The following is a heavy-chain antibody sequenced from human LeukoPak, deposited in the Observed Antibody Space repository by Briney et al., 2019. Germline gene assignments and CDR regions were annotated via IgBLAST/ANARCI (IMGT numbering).Heavy chain of an antibody. D-gene: IGHD3-9*01. V-gene: IGHV3-48*03. CDR1: GFTFSSYE. CDR3: ARDRRDFLTPFFDY. Sequence: GGSLRLSCTASGFTFSSYEMSWVRQAPGKGLEWVSYISSSGSTKYYADSVKGRITISRDNAKKSLYLQINSLRVEDTAVYYCARDRRDFLTPFFDYWGQGTLVTVSS. CDR2: ISSSGSTK. J-gene: IGHJ4*02.